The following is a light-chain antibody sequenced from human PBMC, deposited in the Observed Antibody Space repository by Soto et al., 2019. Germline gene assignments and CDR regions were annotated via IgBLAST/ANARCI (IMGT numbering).Light chain of an antibody. CDR1: LSITNTF. V-gene: IGKV3-20*01. Sequence: EIVLTQSPGTLSLSPGERATLSCRASLSITNTFLAWYQQKPGQAPRLLIYGASRRATGTPDRFSGSGSGTDFTLTINRLEPEDFAVYYCQQYGSSPLTFGGGTKVEIK. CDR2: GAS. CDR3: QQYGSSPLT. J-gene: IGKJ4*01.